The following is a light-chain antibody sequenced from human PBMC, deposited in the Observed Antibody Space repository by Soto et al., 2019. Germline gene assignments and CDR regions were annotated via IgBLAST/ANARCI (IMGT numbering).Light chain of an antibody. CDR2: GAS. CDR3: QQDGISLRT. J-gene: IGKJ1*01. CDR1: QSVSSSD. Sequence: NMLSQCPAILSLCHRERATLSCRASQSVSSSDLAWYQQKPGQAPRLLIYGASSRATGIPDRFSGSGSGTDFTLTISRLEPEDFTVYYCQQDGISLRTFGHGSVVDIK. V-gene: IGKV3-20*01.